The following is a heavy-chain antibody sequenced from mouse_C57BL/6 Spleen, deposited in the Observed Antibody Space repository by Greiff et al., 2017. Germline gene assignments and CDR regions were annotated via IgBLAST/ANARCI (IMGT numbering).Heavy chain of an antibody. V-gene: IGHV1-22*01. CDR1: GYTFTDYN. J-gene: IGHJ3*01. CDR2: INPNNGGT. CDR3: ARNYGSSSWFAY. Sequence: VQLQQSGPELVKPGASVKMSCKASGYTFTDYNMHWVKQSHGKSLEWIGYINPNNGGTSYNQKFKGKATLTVNKSSSAAYMELRSLTSEESAVYYCARNYGSSSWFAYWGQGTLVTVSA. D-gene: IGHD1-1*01.